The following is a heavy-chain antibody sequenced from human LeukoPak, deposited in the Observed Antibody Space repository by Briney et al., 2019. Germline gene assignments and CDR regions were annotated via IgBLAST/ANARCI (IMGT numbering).Heavy chain of an antibody. CDR3: ARFGGTVTDWYFDL. J-gene: IGHJ2*01. CDR2: IYHSGST. V-gene: IGHV4-30-2*01. Sequence: SETLSLTCTVSGGSISSGGYYWSWIRQPPGKGLEWIGYIYHSGSTYYNPSLKSRVTISVDRSKNQFSLKLSSVTAADTAVYYCARFGGTVTDWYFDLWGRGTLVTVSS. D-gene: IGHD4-11*01. CDR1: GGSISSGGYY.